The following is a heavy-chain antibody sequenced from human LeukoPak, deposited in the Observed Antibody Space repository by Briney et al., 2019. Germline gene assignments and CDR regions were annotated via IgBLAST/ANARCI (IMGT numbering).Heavy chain of an antibody. CDR1: GGSISSGSYY. Sequence: SQTLSLTCTVSGGSISSGSYYWSWIRQPAGKGLEWIGRIYTSGSTNYNPSLKSRVTISVDTSKNQFSLKLSSVTAADTAVYYCARGGGYNPYYYYYYYMDVWGKGTTVTVSS. J-gene: IGHJ6*03. V-gene: IGHV4-61*02. D-gene: IGHD5-24*01. CDR3: ARGGGYNPYYYYYYYMDV. CDR2: IYTSGST.